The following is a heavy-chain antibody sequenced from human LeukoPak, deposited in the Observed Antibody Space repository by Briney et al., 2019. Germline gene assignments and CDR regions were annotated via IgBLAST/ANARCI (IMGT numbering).Heavy chain of an antibody. V-gene: IGHV3-15*01. CDR3: TTDLGTYYHGSQRLIPIDY. J-gene: IGHJ4*02. D-gene: IGHD3-10*01. CDR1: GFTFTNAW. Sequence: GSLRLSCVDSGFTFTNAWMSWVRQAPGKGLEWIGRIKSKTDGETTNYAEPVRGRFTISRDDSKSAVYLQMNSLKIEDTAVYCCTTDLGTYYHGSQRLIPIDYWGQGTLVTVSS. CDR2: IKSKTDGETT.